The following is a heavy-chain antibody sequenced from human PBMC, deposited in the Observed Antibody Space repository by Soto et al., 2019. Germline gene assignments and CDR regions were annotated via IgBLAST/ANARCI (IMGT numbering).Heavy chain of an antibody. D-gene: IGHD3-10*01. J-gene: IGHJ4*02. CDR3: ARQGRAVSSYYFDY. CDR1: GFTVSSSH. V-gene: IGHV3-53*05. Sequence: GGSLRLSCTTSGFTVSSSHMSWARQAPGKGLDWVSVIYSGGNSYYAVSVQGRFTISRDNSKNTVYLQMGSLRAEDMAVYYCARQGRAVSSYYFDYWGQGTLVTVSS. CDR2: IYSGGNS.